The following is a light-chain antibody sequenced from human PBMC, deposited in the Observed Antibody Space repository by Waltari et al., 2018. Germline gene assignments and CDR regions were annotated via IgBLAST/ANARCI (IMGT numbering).Light chain of an antibody. Sequence: CRPSQGISSYLAWYQQKPGKAPKLLIYAASTLQYGVPSRFSGSGYGTDFTLTINSLQPEDFATYYCQQLISYPLTFGGGTRVEI. CDR3: QQLISYPLT. J-gene: IGKJ4*01. CDR2: AAS. CDR1: QGISSY. V-gene: IGKV1-9*01.